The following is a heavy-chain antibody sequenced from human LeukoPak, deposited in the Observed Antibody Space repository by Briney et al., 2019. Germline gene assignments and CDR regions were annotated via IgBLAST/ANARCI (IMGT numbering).Heavy chain of an antibody. D-gene: IGHD3-22*01. J-gene: IGHJ4*02. CDR2: INPNIGDT. CDR3: ARAGHNSDSGGYDY. V-gene: IGHV1-2*02. CDR1: GYTFIDHY. Sequence: ASVKVSCKASGYTFIDHYIHWVRQAPGQGLESMGWINPNIGDTNYAQKFQGRVTMTRDTSSSTAYMELSWLRSDDTAVYYCARAGHNSDSGGYDYWGQGTLVTVSS.